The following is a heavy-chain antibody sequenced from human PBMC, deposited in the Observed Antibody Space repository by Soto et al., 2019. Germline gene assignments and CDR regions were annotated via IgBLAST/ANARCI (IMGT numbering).Heavy chain of an antibody. Sequence: EVQLVESGGGLVQPGRSLRLSCAASGFTFDDYAMHWVRQAPGKGLVWVSGISWNSGSIGYADSVKGRFTISRDNAKNSLYLQMNSLRAEDTALYYCAKDIRGDYYYGMDVWGQGTTVTVSS. J-gene: IGHJ6*02. CDR1: GFTFDDYA. V-gene: IGHV3-9*01. CDR2: ISWNSGSI. CDR3: AKDIRGDYYYGMDV. D-gene: IGHD3-16*01.